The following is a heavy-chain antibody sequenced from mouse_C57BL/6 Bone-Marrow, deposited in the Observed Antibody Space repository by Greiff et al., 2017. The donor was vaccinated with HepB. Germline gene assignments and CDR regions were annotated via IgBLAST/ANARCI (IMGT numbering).Heavy chain of an antibody. CDR2: IHPNSGST. J-gene: IGHJ4*01. Sequence: VQLQQPGAELVKPGASVKLSCKASGYTFTSYWMHWVKQRPGQGLEWIGMIHPNSGSTNYNEKFKSKATLTVDKSSSTAYMQLSSLTSEDSAVYYCARGLRGSTPYSAMDYWGQGTSVTVSS. V-gene: IGHV1-64*01. CDR1: GYTFTSYW. CDR3: ARGLRGSTPYSAMDY. D-gene: IGHD1-1*01.